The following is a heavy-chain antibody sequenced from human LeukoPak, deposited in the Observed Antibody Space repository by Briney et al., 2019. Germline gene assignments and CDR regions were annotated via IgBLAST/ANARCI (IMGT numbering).Heavy chain of an antibody. CDR2: INSDGSST. CDR3: ARGDYDVWSGHDAFDI. J-gene: IGHJ3*02. Sequence: GGSLRLSCAASGFTFSSYWMHWVRQAPGKGLVWVARINSDGSSTSYADSVKGRFTISRDNAKNTLYLQMNSLRAEDTAVYYCARGDYDVWSGHDAFDIWRQGTMVTVSS. CDR1: GFTFSSYW. V-gene: IGHV3-74*01. D-gene: IGHD3-3*01.